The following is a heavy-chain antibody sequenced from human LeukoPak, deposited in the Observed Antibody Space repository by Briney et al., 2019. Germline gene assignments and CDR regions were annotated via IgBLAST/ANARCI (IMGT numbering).Heavy chain of an antibody. V-gene: IGHV3-7*01. D-gene: IGHD6-19*01. CDR3: ARGRGFSSGWPVDTFDF. CDR2: IKQDGSER. J-gene: IGHJ3*01. Sequence: GGSLRLSCAGSGFDFSDFWMSWVRQAPGKGLEWVANIKQDGSERYYMDSVKGRFTFSRDNARNSLYLQMNSLRAEDTAVYYCARGRGFSSGWPVDTFDFWGQGAMVTVS. CDR1: GFDFSDFW.